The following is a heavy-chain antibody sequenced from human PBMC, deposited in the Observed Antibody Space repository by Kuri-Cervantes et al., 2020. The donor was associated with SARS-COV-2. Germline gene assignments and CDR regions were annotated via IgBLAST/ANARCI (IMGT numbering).Heavy chain of an antibody. J-gene: IGHJ6*02. CDR2: ISFDESDK. CDR1: EFTFSTYR. CDR3: AKDHGPYSRATAYYGMDV. Sequence: GESLKISCAASEFTFSTYRMHWVRQAPGKGLEWVSVISFDESDKSYVDSVKGRFTISRDNSKSTLYLQMNSLRAEDTAVYYCAKDHGPYSRATAYYGMDVWGQGTTVTVSS. D-gene: IGHD6-13*01. V-gene: IGHV3-30*18.